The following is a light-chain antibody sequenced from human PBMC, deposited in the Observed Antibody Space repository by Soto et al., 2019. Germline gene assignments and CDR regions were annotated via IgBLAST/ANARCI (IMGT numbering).Light chain of an antibody. J-gene: IGLJ1*01. CDR2: DVS. CDR3: CSYAGSYTFYV. CDR1: SSDVGGYNY. Sequence: LTQPRSVSGSPGQSVTISCTGTSSDVGGYNYVSWYQQHPGKAPKLMIYDVSKRPSGVPDRFSGSKSGNTASLTISGLQAEDEADYYCCSYAGSYTFYVFGTGTKVTVL. V-gene: IGLV2-11*01.